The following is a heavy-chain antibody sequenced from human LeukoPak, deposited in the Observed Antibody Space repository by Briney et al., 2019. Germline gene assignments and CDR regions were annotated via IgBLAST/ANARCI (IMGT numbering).Heavy chain of an antibody. V-gene: IGHV3-30*02. D-gene: IGHD6-6*01. J-gene: IGHJ4*02. Sequence: GGSLRLSCAASGFTFSSYGMHWVRQAPGKGLEWVAFIRYDGSNKYYADSVKGRFTISRDNAKNSLYLQMNSLRAEDTAVYYCARARIAARTYYFDYWGQGTLVTVSS. CDR1: GFTFSSYG. CDR3: ARARIAARTYYFDY. CDR2: IRYDGSNK.